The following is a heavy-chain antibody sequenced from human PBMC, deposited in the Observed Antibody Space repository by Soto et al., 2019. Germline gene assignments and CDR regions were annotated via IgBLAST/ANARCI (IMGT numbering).Heavy chain of an antibody. CDR3: AADWDLHCSGGSCYSSWFDP. D-gene: IGHD2-15*01. J-gene: IGHJ5*02. V-gene: IGHV1-58*02. CDR2: IVVGSGNT. CDR1: GLTFTSSA. Sequence: ASGKVSCKDXGLTFTSSAMQLVRHSNGQRRECIGWIVVGSGNTNYAQKFQERVTITRDMSTSTAYMELSSLRSEDTAVYYCAADWDLHCSGGSCYSSWFDPWGQGTLVTVSS.